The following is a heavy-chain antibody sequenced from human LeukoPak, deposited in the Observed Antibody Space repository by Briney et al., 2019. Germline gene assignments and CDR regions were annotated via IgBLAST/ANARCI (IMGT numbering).Heavy chain of an antibody. CDR1: GGSISSYY. J-gene: IGHJ4*02. Sequence: SETLSLTCTVSGGSISSYYWSWIRQPPGKGLEWIGYIYYSGSTNYNPSLKSRVIISVDTSKNQFSLKLSSVTAADTAVYYCARVAKGFDYWGQGTLVTVSS. V-gene: IGHV4-59*01. CDR2: IYYSGST. CDR3: ARVAKGFDY.